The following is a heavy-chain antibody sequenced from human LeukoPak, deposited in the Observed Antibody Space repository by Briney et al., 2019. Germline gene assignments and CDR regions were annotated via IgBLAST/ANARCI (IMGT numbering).Heavy chain of an antibody. V-gene: IGHV3-23*01. Sequence: GGSLRLSCAASGFTFDDYGMSWVRQAPGKGLEWVSAISGSGGSTYYADSVKGRFTISRDNSKNTLYLQMNSLRAEDTAVYYCAKDSQSGSPSGGQIDYWGQGTLVTVSS. CDR3: AKDSQSGSPSGGQIDY. J-gene: IGHJ4*02. CDR1: GFTFDDYG. CDR2: ISGSGGST. D-gene: IGHD1-26*01.